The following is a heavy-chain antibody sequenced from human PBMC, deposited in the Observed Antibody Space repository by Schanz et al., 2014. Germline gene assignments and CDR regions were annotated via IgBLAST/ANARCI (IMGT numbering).Heavy chain of an antibody. J-gene: IGHJ4*02. CDR2: IRQEGSEK. Sequence: EVQLVESGGGLVQPGESLRVSCAASGFTFSNYWMSWVRQAPGKGLEWVANIRQEGSEKYYVDSVKGRFTVSRDDAKNSLYLQMNSLRVEDTAVYYCARSEMDRGVIWGYWGQGTLVTFSS. CDR3: ARSEMDRGVIWGY. D-gene: IGHD3-10*01. V-gene: IGHV3-7*01. CDR1: GFTFSNYW.